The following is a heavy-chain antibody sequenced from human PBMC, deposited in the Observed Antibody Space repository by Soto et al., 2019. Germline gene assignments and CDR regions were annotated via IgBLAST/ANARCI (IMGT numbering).Heavy chain of an antibody. D-gene: IGHD2-2*01. J-gene: IGHJ4*02. CDR3: ARASGPATESFDY. CDR1: GFTFSSYG. V-gene: IGHV3-33*01. CDR2: IWYDGSNK. Sequence: PGESLRLSCAASGFTFSSYGMHWVRQAPGKGLEWVAVIWYDGSNKYNADSVKGRFTSSRDNSKNTLYLQMNSLRAEDTAVYYCARASGPATESFDYWGQGT.